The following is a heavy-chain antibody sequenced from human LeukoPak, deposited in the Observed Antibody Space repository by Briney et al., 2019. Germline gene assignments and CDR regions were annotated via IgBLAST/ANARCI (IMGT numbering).Heavy chain of an antibody. J-gene: IGHJ6*02. V-gene: IGHV3-15*01. Sequence: GGSLRLSCTASGFTFSDHYMDWVRQAPGKGLEWVGRIKSKTDGGTTDYAAPVKGRFTISRDDSKNTLYLQMNSLKTEDTAVHYCTTDRYCSGGSCYSPYYYYGMDVWGQGTTVTVSS. CDR2: IKSKTDGGTT. CDR3: TTDRYCSGGSCYSPYYYYGMDV. CDR1: GFTFSDHY. D-gene: IGHD2-15*01.